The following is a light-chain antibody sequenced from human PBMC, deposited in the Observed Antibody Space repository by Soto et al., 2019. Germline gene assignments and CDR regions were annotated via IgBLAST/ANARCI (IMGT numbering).Light chain of an antibody. CDR2: GAS. CDR3: QQYNNWPPRDT. CDR1: QSVNSN. V-gene: IGKV3-15*01. J-gene: IGKJ2*01. Sequence: PGERATLSCRASQSVNSNLAWYQQKPGQAPRLLIYGASTRATGIPARFSGSGSVTEFTLTISSLQSEDFAVYYCQQYNNWPPRDTFGQGTKLEIK.